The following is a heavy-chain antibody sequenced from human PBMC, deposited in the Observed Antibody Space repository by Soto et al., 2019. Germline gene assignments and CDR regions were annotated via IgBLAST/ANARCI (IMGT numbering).Heavy chain of an antibody. Sequence: QVQLVQSGAEVRQPASSVKVSCKTSGGTFSSYAISWVRQAPGQGLEWMGGIVPIVDTSTYAQKFQGRVTITADESTSTAYMELSSLRSDDTAIYYCVRVVAIPGYPDNWGQGTLDTVSS. J-gene: IGHJ4*02. D-gene: IGHD5-12*01. CDR1: GGTFSSYA. CDR2: IVPIVDTS. CDR3: VRVVAIPGYPDN. V-gene: IGHV1-69*12.